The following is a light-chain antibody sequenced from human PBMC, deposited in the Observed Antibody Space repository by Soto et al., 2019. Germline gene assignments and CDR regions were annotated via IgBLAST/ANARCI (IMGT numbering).Light chain of an antibody. Sequence: EIVMTQSPATLSVSPGERATLSCRASQSVSSNLAWYQQKPGQAPRLLIYGASTRATGIPARFSGSGSGTEFTLPISSLLSEDFAIYYCQHYNNWPPWTFGQGTKVEIK. CDR1: QSVSSN. CDR3: QHYNNWPPWT. V-gene: IGKV3-15*01. CDR2: GAS. J-gene: IGKJ1*01.